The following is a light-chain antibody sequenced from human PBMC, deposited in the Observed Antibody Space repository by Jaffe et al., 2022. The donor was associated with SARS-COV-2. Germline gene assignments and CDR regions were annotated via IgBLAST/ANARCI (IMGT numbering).Light chain of an antibody. CDR1: QTIVRSF. V-gene: IGKV3-20*01. Sequence: EIVLTQSPATLSLSPGERATLSCRASQTIVRSFLAWYQQKPGQAPRLLIYGASNRATGIPDRVSGSGSGTDFTLTIASLGPEDFAVYYCQQYAYLPLTFGGGTKVQIK. J-gene: IGKJ4*01. CDR2: GAS. CDR3: QQYAYLPLT.